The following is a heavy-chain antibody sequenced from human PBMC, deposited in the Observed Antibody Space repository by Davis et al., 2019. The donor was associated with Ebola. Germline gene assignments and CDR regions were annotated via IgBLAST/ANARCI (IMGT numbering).Heavy chain of an antibody. CDR2: MNQDGSVR. Sequence: GESLKISCAASGFTFSSYWLSWVRQAPGKGLEWVANMNQDGSVRHYLGSVQGRFTISRDNAKNSLYLQMDSLRAEDTAVYYCARDWTGVAAAGTWGYWGQGTLVTVSS. V-gene: IGHV3-7*01. J-gene: IGHJ4*02. CDR3: ARDWTGVAAAGTWGY. D-gene: IGHD6-13*01. CDR1: GFTFSSYW.